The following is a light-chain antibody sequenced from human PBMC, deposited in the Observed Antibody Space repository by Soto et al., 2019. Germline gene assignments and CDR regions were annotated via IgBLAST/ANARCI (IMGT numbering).Light chain of an antibody. V-gene: IGKV1-9*01. CDR3: QQLNSYPHT. J-gene: IGKJ2*01. CDR2: AAS. CDR1: QGISSY. Sequence: DIQLTQSPSFLSASVGDRVTITCRASQGISSYLAWYQQKPGKAPKLLIYAASTLQSGVPSRFSGSGSGTEFPLTISSLQPEDFPTYYCQQLNSYPHTFGQGTKLEIK.